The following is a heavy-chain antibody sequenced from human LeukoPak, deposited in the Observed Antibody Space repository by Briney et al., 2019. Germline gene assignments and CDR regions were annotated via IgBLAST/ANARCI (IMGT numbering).Heavy chain of an antibody. CDR1: GFTFSNYW. CDR2: LNANGNSI. Sequence: PGGSLRLSCAASGFTFSNYWMHWVRQAPGKGLVWVSRLNANGNSITYADSVRGRFTISRDNAKKTVHLQMNSLRVEDTAIYFCAGAYSAYDPFDYWGQGILVTVSS. J-gene: IGHJ4*02. V-gene: IGHV3-74*01. D-gene: IGHD5-12*01. CDR3: AGAYSAYDPFDY.